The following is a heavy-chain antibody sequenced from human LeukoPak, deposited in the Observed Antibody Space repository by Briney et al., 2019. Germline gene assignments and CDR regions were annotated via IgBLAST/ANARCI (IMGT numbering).Heavy chain of an antibody. J-gene: IGHJ6*02. Sequence: SETLSLTCTVSGGSISSGAYYWSWIRQHPGKGLEWIGYIYYSGSTYYNPSLKSRVTISVDTSKNQFSLKLSSVTAADTAVYYCARARGYYYHGMDVWGQGTTVTVSS. CDR2: IYYSGST. CDR3: ARARGYYYHGMDV. V-gene: IGHV4-31*03. CDR1: GGSISSGAYY. D-gene: IGHD3-10*01.